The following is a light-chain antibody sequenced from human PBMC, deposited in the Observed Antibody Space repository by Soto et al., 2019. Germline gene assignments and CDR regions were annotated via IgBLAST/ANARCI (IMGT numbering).Light chain of an antibody. CDR3: CSYAGSYSYV. J-gene: IGLJ1*01. V-gene: IGLV2-11*01. Sequence: QSLLTQPRSVCGSPGQAFTISCTGTSSDVGGYNYVSWYQQHPGKAPKLMIYDVSKRPSGVPDRFSGSKSGNTASLTISGLQAEDEADYYCCSYAGSYSYVFGTGTKVTVL. CDR1: SSDVGGYNY. CDR2: DVS.